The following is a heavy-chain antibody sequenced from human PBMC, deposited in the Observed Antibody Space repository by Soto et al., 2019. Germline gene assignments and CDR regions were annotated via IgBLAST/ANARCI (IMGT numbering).Heavy chain of an antibody. CDR2: FDHEDRQI. D-gene: IGHD3-22*01. CDR1: GYTLSELA. J-gene: IGHJ4*02. CDR3: TSVFKSNDYDSSGYIPPFDY. V-gene: IGHV1-24*01. Sequence: QVQLVQSGAEVQKPGASVKVSCKVSGYTLSELAIHWVRQAPGKGLEWMGGFDHEDRQILYAQNFQGRVTVTEDTSTDTAYMELSSLRSEDTAMYYCTSVFKSNDYDSSGYIPPFDYWGQGTLVTVSS.